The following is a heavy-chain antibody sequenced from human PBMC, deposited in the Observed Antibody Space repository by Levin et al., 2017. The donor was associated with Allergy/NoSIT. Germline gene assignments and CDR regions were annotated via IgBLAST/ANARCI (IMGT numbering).Heavy chain of an antibody. CDR3: SAKVFDY. CDR1: GFTFSNYG. V-gene: IGHV3-23*01. CDR2: ISGSVGGT. J-gene: IGHJ4*02. Sequence: LGESLKISCAASGFTFSNYGMNWVRQAPGKGLEWVSLISGSVGGTYYADSVKGRFTISRDNSKNMLYLHMTRLRAEDTAVYYCSAKVFDYWGQGTLVTVSS.